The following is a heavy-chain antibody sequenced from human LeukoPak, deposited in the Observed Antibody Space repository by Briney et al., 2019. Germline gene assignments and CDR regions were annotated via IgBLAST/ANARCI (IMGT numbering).Heavy chain of an antibody. CDR3: ARYCSGGCYSGVDY. CDR1: GFTFSSYA. V-gene: IGHV3-23*01. J-gene: IGHJ4*02. CDR2: ISGGGANT. D-gene: IGHD2-15*01. Sequence: GGSLRLSCAASGFTFSSYAMSWVRQAPGKGLEWVSGISGGGANTYYADSVKGRFTISRDNSKNILYLQMDGLRVEDTAVYYCARYCSGGCYSGVDYWGQGTLVTVPS.